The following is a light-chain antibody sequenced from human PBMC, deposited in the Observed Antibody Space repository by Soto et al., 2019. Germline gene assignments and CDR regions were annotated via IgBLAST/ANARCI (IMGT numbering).Light chain of an antibody. CDR1: QNIRSQ. CDR2: SAS. J-gene: IGKJ5*01. Sequence: DIQMTQSPSAQSASVGDTVTITCRASQNIRSQLNWYQQKPGKAPELLIYSASRLQSGVPSRFGGSGSGTDFTLTISDLQPEDFATYYCQQSYTTPPITFGLGTRLEIK. V-gene: IGKV1-39*01. CDR3: QQSYTTPPIT.